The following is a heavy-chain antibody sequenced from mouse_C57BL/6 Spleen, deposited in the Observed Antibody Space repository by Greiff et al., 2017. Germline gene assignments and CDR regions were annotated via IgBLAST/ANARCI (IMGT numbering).Heavy chain of an antibody. V-gene: IGHV5-17*01. CDR1: GFTFRDYG. J-gene: IGHJ3*01. D-gene: IGHD2-4*01. Sequence: DVMLVESGGGLVKPGGSLKLSCAASGFTFRDYGMHWVRQAPEKGLEWVAYISSGSSTIYYAATVKGRFTISRDNAKSTLFLQMTSLRSEDTAMYYCARGIYYDYRDPCAYWGQGTLVTVSA. CDR3: ARGIYYDYRDPCAY. CDR2: ISSGSSTI.